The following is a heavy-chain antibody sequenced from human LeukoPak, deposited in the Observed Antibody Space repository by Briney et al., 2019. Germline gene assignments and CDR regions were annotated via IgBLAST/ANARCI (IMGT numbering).Heavy chain of an antibody. D-gene: IGHD3-22*01. V-gene: IGHV4-61*01. CDR2: IFYSGST. Sequence: SETLSLTCTVSGASVSRGSYYWTWIRQPPGKGLEWIGYIFYSGSTNYNPSLKSRVTISVDTSKNQFSLKLSSVTAADTAVYYCARGGSSGYYFDYWGQGTLVTVSS. CDR3: ARGGSSGYYFDY. J-gene: IGHJ4*02. CDR1: GASVSRGSYY.